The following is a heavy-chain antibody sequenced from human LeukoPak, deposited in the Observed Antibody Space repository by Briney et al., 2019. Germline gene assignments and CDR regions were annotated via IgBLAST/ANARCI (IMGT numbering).Heavy chain of an antibody. V-gene: IGHV4-59*01. J-gene: IGHJ2*01. CDR1: GGSISSYY. CDR2: IYYSGST. D-gene: IGHD2-15*01. CDR3: ARGQYCSGGYCYRYFDL. Sequence: PSETLSLTCSVSGGSISSYYWSWVRQPPGKGLEWIGYIYYSGSTKYNPSLKSRVTISVDTSRNQFSLKLSSVTAADTAIYYCARGQYCSGGYCYRYFDLWGRGTLVTVSS.